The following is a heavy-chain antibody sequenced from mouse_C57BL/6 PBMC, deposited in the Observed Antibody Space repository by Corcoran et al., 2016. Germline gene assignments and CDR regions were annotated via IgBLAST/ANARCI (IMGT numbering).Heavy chain of an antibody. Sequence: EVKLQQSGPVLVKPGASVKMYCKASGYTFTDYYMNWVKQSHGKSLEWIGVINPYNGGTSYNQKFEGKATLTVDKSSSTAYMELNSLTSEDSAVYYCARRGSRAWFAYWGQGTLVTVSA. CDR2: INPYNGGT. D-gene: IGHD1-1*01. J-gene: IGHJ3*01. CDR3: ARRGSRAWFAY. V-gene: IGHV1-19*01. CDR1: GYTFTDYY.